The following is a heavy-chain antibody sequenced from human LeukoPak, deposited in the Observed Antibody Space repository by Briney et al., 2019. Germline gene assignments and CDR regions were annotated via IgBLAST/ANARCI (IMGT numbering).Heavy chain of an antibody. CDR1: GFSFSSYG. V-gene: IGHV3-33*01. CDR2: TWYDGSNK. J-gene: IGHJ4*02. CDR3: ARFEGSQTLDY. D-gene: IGHD3-10*01. Sequence: GRSLRLSCAASGFSFSSYGMHWVRQAPGKGLEWVAVTWYDGSNKYYADSVKGRFTISRDNSKKTMYLQMHSLRAEDTAVYYCARFEGSQTLDYWGQGTLVTVSS.